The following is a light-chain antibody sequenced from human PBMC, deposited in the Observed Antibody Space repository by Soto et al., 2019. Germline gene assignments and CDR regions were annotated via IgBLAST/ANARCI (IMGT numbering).Light chain of an antibody. V-gene: IGKV3-15*01. CDR1: QSVSSN. J-gene: IGKJ1*01. CDR2: GAS. Sequence: EIVMTQSPATLSVSPVERATLSCRASQSVSSNLAWYQQKPGQAPRLLIYGASTRATGIPARFSGSGSGTEFTLTISSLQSEDFAVYYCQQYNNWPPTWTFGQGTRWIS. CDR3: QQYNNWPPTWT.